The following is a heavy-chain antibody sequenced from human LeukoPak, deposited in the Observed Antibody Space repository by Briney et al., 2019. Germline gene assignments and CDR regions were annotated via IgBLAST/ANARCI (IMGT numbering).Heavy chain of an antibody. CDR1: GFTFSSYG. J-gene: IGHJ4*02. D-gene: IGHD6-13*01. V-gene: IGHV3-33*01. Sequence: GGSLRLSCAASGFTFSSYGMHWVRQAPGKGLEWVAVIWYDGSNKYYADSVKGRFTISRDNSKNTPYLQMNSLRAEDTAVYYCARDRTSSWYGPIDYWGQGTLVNVSS. CDR2: IWYDGSNK. CDR3: ARDRTSSWYGPIDY.